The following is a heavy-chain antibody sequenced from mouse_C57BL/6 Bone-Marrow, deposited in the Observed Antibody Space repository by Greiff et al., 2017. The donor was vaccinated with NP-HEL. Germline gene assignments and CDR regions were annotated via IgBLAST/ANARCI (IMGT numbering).Heavy chain of an antibody. CDR1: GFNIKDDY. J-gene: IGHJ3*01. CDR2: IDPETGDT. CDR3: GGRRPIAY. Sequence: EVQLQQSGAELVRPGASVKLSCTASGFNIKDDYMHWVKQRPEQGLEWIGWIDPETGDTEYASKFQGKATITADTPSSTAYLQLSSLTSEDTAVYYCGGRRPIAYWGQGTLVTVSA. V-gene: IGHV14-4*01. D-gene: IGHD3-3*01.